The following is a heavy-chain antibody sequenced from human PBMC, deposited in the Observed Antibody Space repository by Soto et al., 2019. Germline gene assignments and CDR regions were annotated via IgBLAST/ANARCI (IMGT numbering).Heavy chain of an antibody. CDR3: ARAWGVVVIATSNDAFDI. D-gene: IGHD2-21*01. J-gene: IGHJ3*02. CDR1: GFTFSSYW. CDR2: IKQDGSEK. V-gene: IGHV3-7*01. Sequence: GGSLRLSCAASGFTFSSYWMSWVRQAPGKGLEWVANIKQDGSEKYYVDSVKGRFTISRDNAKNSLYLQMNSLRAEDTAVYYCARAWGVVVIATSNDAFDIWGQGTMVTVSS.